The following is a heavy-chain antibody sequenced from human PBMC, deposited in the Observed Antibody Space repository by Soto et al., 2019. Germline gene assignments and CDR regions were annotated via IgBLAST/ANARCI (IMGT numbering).Heavy chain of an antibody. CDR2: IFRSGTT. D-gene: IGHD4-17*01. CDR3: ASGGDYTWHS. Sequence: QVQLQESGPGLVKPSGTLSLTCAVSGGSVSGDSWWRWVHQPPGKGLEWIGEIFRSGTTNYNPSLKSRITVSIDKPKNQFSLKLTSVTAADTGVYYCASGGDYTWHSWGQGTLVTVSS. CDR1: GGSVSGDSW. V-gene: IGHV4-4*02. J-gene: IGHJ4*02.